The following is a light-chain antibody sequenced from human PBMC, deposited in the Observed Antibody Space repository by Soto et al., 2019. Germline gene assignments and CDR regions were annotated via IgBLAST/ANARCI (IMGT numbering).Light chain of an antibody. CDR2: EVS. V-gene: IGLV2-14*01. CDR3: SSYTGTNTRYV. Sequence: QSVLTQPASVSGSPGQSITISCTGSSSDVGGYKFVSWYQQYPGKTPKLMIYEVSNRPSGVSNRFSGSKPGNTASLTISGLQDEDEADYYCSSYTGTNTRYVFGTGTKVTVL. CDR1: SSDVGGYKF. J-gene: IGLJ1*01.